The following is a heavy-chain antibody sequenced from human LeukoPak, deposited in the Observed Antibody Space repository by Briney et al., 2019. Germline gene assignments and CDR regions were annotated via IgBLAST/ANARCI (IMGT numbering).Heavy chain of an antibody. CDR2: ISSSSSTI. CDR3: ARALWFGETFPAY. CDR1: GLTISSYS. Sequence: PGGSLRLSCAASGLTISSYSMNWVRQAPGKWLQRVSYISSSSSTIYYADSVKGRFTISRDNAKNSLYLQMNSLRAEDTAVYYCARALWFGETFPAYWGQGTPVTVSS. D-gene: IGHD3-10*01. J-gene: IGHJ4*02. V-gene: IGHV3-48*01.